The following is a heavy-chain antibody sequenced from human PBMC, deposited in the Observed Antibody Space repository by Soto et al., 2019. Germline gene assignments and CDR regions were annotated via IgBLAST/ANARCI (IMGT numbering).Heavy chain of an antibody. D-gene: IGHD3-16*01. V-gene: IGHV4-59*01. Sequence: PSETLSLTCTVSGGSISSYYWSWIRQPPGKGLEWIGYIYSSGNTNYNPSLKSRVTISVDTSNNQFSLNLNSVTAADTAVYYCARDRGPHSYADYWGQGTLVTVS. CDR2: IYSSGNT. CDR3: ARDRGPHSYADY. J-gene: IGHJ4*02. CDR1: GGSISSYY.